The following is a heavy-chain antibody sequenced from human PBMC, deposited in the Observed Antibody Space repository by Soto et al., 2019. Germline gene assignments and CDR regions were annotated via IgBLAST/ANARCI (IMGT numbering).Heavy chain of an antibody. Sequence: GGSLRLSCAASRFTFSTYAINWVRQAPGKGLEWLALISYDGSNKYYADSVKGRFTIARDNSKSTLYMQMKSLRVEDTAVYYCAREGGPLAERDAFDIWGQGTMVTVSS. CDR1: RFTFSTYA. J-gene: IGHJ3*02. V-gene: IGHV3-30*04. D-gene: IGHD6-13*01. CDR3: AREGGPLAERDAFDI. CDR2: ISYDGSNK.